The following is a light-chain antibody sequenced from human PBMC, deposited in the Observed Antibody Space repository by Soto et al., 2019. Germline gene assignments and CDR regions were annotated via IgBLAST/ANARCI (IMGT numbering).Light chain of an antibody. CDR2: KAS. CDR1: QTISSC. V-gene: IGKV1-5*03. Sequence: DIQMTQSPSTLSGSVGDRFTITCRAIQTISSCLAWYQQKPGKAPKLLIYKASTLKSGVPSRFSGSGSGTEFTLTISSLQPDDFATYYCQHYNSYSEAFGQGTKVDIK. J-gene: IGKJ1*01. CDR3: QHYNSYSEA.